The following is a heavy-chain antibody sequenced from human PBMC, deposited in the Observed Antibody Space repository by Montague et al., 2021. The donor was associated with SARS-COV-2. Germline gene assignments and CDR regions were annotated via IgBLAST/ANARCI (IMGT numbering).Heavy chain of an antibody. J-gene: IGHJ5*02. V-gene: IGHV5-51*03. D-gene: IGHD3-10*01. Sequence: QSGAEVKKPGESLKISCKASGYSFPTYWIGWVRQMPGKGLEWMGAIYPRDSDTRYSPSFQGQVTISVDKSISTDYLQWSSLKASGTAMYYCARDPIYGSGSYNYCDPWGQGTLVTVSS. CDR1: GYSFPTYW. CDR3: ARDPIYGSGSYNYCDP. CDR2: IYPRDSDT.